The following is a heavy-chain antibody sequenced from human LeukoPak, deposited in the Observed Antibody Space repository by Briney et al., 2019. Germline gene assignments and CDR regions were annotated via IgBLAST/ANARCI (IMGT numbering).Heavy chain of an antibody. CDR2: INPNSGGT. CDR1: GYTFTGYY. Sequence: ASVKVSCKASGYTFTGYYMHWVRQAPGQGLEWMGRINPNSGGTNYAQKFQGRVTMTRDTSISTAYMELSRLRSDVTAVYYCARGSGSSRGWFDPWGQGTLVTVSS. D-gene: IGHD6-6*01. J-gene: IGHJ5*02. CDR3: ARGSGSSRGWFDP. V-gene: IGHV1-2*06.